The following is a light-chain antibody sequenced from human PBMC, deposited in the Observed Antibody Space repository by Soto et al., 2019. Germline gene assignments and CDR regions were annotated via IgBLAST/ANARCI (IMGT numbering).Light chain of an antibody. CDR2: GAS. Sequence: EIVLTQSPGNLSLSPGERATLSCRASQSVSSSYLAWYQQKPGQAPRLLIYGASSRATGIPDRFSGSGSGTDFTLTISRLEPEDFAVYYCQQYGSSRSTFGGGTKVEIK. CDR1: QSVSSSY. J-gene: IGKJ4*01. V-gene: IGKV3-20*01. CDR3: QQYGSSRST.